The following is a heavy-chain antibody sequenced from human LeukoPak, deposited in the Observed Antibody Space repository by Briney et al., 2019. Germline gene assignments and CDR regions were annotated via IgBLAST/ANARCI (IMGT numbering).Heavy chain of an antibody. CDR1: GGSIRSSSYY. V-gene: IGHV4-39*01. J-gene: IGHJ3*02. D-gene: IGHD5-24*01. Sequence: SETLSLTCTASGGSIRSSSYYWGWIRQPPGKGPEWIGSIYYDGSPYYNPSLKSRVTISVDTSKNQFSLKVRSVTAADTAVYYCARQVLEMTAMYAFDIWGQGTIVTVSS. CDR2: IYYDGSP. CDR3: ARQVLEMTAMYAFDI.